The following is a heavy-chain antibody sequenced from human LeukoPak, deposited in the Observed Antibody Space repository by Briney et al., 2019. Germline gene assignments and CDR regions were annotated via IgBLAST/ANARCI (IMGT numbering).Heavy chain of an antibody. CDR2: INPSGGST. D-gene: IGHD2-15*01. J-gene: IGHJ5*02. CDR3: AGVAAGWAATQTFGP. Sequence: GASVTVSCTASGYTFTSYYMHWVRQAPGQGLEWMGIINPSGGSTSYAQKFQGRVTMTRDMSTSTVYMELSSLRSEDTAVYYRAGVAAGWAATQTFGPWGQGTLVTVSS. V-gene: IGHV1-46*01. CDR1: GYTFTSYY.